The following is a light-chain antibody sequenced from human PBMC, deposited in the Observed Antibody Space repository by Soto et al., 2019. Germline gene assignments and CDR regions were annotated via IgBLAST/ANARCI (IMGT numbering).Light chain of an antibody. CDR1: QSVSSSF. J-gene: IGKJ1*01. Sequence: EIVLAQSPGTLSLSPGESATLSCRASQSVSSSFLAWYQQKAGQAPRLLIYGASSRATGIPDRFSGSGSGTDFTLTISRLEPEDFAVYYCQQYGSSPRTFGQGTKVDIK. CDR2: GAS. CDR3: QQYGSSPRT. V-gene: IGKV3-20*01.